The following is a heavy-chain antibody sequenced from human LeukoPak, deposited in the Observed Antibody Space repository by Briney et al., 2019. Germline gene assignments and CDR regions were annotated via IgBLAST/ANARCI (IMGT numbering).Heavy chain of an antibody. J-gene: IGHJ3*02. CDR3: ARSIYASGSYYAFDI. CDR1: GFTFSTYA. V-gene: IGHV3-23*01. CDR2: ISGSGGGT. Sequence: PGGSLRLSCAASGFTFSTYAMSWVRQAPGNGLEWVSAISGSGGGTYYADSVKGRFTISRDNSKNTLSLQMNSLRAEDTAVFYCARSIYASGSYYAFDIWGQGTMVTVPS. D-gene: IGHD3-10*01.